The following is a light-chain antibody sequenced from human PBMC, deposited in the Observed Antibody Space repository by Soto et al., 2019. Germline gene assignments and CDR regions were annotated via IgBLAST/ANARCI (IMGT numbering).Light chain of an antibody. CDR2: DVS. CDR1: NSDIGGYNY. CDR3: SSYTSRSTLGV. Sequence: QSALTQPASVSGSPGQSITISSTGTNSDIGGYNYVSWYQQHPGKAPKLMIYDVSNRPSGVSYRFSGSKSGNTASLTISGLQAEDEADYYCSSYTSRSTLGVFGGGTKLTVL. J-gene: IGLJ2*01. V-gene: IGLV2-14*03.